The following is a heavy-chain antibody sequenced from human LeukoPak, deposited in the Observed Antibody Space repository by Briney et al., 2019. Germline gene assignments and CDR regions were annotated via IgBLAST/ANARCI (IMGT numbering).Heavy chain of an antibody. CDR2: IYYSGNT. D-gene: IGHD5-24*01. Sequence: PSETLSLTCTVSGGSISSTSYYWGWIRQPPGKGLEWIGSIYYSGNTYYNPSLKSRVTISVDTSKNQFSLKLSSVTAADTAVYYCARLWVGMATTHDAFDIWGQGTMVTVSS. CDR3: ARLWVGMATTHDAFDI. V-gene: IGHV4-39*07. J-gene: IGHJ3*02. CDR1: GGSISSTSYY.